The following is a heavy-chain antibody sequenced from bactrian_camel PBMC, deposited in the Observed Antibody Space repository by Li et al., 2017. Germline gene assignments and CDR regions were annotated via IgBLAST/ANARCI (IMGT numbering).Heavy chain of an antibody. D-gene: IGHD1*01. V-gene: IGHV3-3*01. CDR3: ASDTPWGPYGGPCTLEH. CDR1: GEIYGSYL. J-gene: IGHJ4*01. Sequence: QVQLVESGGGSVQVGGSLLLSCTFSGEIYGSYLMGWFRQVPGKEREGVAAIYRHGDFTYYGDSVRGRFTIAQDNAKTTAYLQMTSLKPEDTASYYCASDTPWGPYGGPCTLEHLGQGTQVTVS. CDR2: IYRHGDFT.